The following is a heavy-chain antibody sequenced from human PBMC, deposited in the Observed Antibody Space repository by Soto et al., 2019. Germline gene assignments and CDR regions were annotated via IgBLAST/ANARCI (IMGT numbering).Heavy chain of an antibody. CDR2: INHSGST. V-gene: IGHV4-34*01. D-gene: IGHD3-3*01. J-gene: IGHJ5*02. CDR3: AGRYYDFWILSSNWFDP. Sequence: TSETLSLTCAVYGGSFSGYYWSWIRQPPGKGLEWIGEINHSGSTNYNPSLKSRVTISVDTSKNQFSLKLSSVTAADTAVYYCAGRYYDFWILSSNWFDPWGQGTLVTVSS. CDR1: GGSFSGYY.